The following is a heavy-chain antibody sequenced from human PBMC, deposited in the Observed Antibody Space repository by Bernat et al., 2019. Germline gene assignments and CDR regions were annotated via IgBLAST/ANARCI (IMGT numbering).Heavy chain of an antibody. J-gene: IGHJ4*02. D-gene: IGHD3-3*01. Sequence: VQLLESGGGLVQPGGSLRLSCAASGFTFSSYAMSWVRQAPGKGLEWVAVISYDGSNKYYADSVKGRFTISRDNSKNTLYLQMNSLRAEDTAVYYCARQAPDFWSGYSPADYWGQGTLVTVSS. CDR2: ISYDGSNK. V-gene: IGHV3-30-3*01. CDR3: ARQAPDFWSGYSPADY. CDR1: GFTFSSYA.